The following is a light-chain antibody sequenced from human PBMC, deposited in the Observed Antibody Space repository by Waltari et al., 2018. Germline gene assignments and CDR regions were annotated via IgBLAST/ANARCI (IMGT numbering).Light chain of an antibody. V-gene: IGLV2-14*03. Sequence: QSALTQPASVSGSPGQSITISCTGTSSDVGGYNYVSWYQQHPGKAPKLIIYVVSDRPSGVSNRFSGSKSGNTASLTISGLQAEDETDYYCSSYTSSSTRVVFGGGTKLTVL. CDR2: VVS. CDR3: SSYTSSSTRVV. J-gene: IGLJ2*01. CDR1: SSDVGGYNY.